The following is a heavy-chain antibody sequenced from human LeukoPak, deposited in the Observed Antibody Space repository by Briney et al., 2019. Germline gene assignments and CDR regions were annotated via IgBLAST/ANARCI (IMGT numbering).Heavy chain of an antibody. CDR3: ARAEEGVYDFWSGYLIGYFDY. Sequence: PGGSLRLSCAASGFTFSSYSMNWVRQAPGKGLEWVSSISSSSSYIYYADSVKGRFTISRDNAKNSLYLQMNSLRAEDTAVYYCARAEEGVYDFWSGYLIGYFDYWGQGTLVTVSS. D-gene: IGHD3-3*01. V-gene: IGHV3-21*01. CDR1: GFTFSSYS. CDR2: ISSSSSYI. J-gene: IGHJ4*02.